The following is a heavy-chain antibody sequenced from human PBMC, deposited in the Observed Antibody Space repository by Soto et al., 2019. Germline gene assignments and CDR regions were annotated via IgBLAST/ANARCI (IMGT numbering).Heavy chain of an antibody. D-gene: IGHD3-3*01. CDR1: GGSISSGDYY. J-gene: IGHJ4*02. CDR2: IYYSGST. CDR3: ARGDLYDFWSGCALDY. Sequence: SETLSLTCTVSGGSISSGDYYWSWIRQPPGKGLEWIGYIYYSGSTYYNPSLKSRVTISVDTSKNQFSLKLSSVTAADTAVYYCARGDLYDFWSGCALDYWGQGTLVTVSS. V-gene: IGHV4-30-4*01.